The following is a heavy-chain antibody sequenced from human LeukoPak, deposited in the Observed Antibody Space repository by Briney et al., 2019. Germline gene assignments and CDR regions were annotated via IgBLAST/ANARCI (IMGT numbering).Heavy chain of an antibody. J-gene: IGHJ4*02. CDR1: GYTFASYG. CDR3: ARSRGYGSGSLDY. V-gene: IGHV1-18*01. CDR2: ISGYKGNT. Sequence: ASVKVSCKASGYTFASYGFSWVRQAPGQGPEWMGWISGYKGNTEYAQKFQGRVTMTTDTSTSTAYMELRSLRSDDTAVYYCARSRGYGSGSLDYWGQGTLVTVSP. D-gene: IGHD3-10*01.